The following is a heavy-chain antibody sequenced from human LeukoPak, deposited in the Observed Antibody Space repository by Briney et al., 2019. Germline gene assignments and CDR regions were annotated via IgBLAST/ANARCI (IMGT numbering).Heavy chain of an antibody. CDR3: ARDKPAAGGGYGSLFDY. J-gene: IGHJ4*02. Sequence: PGGSLRLSCAASGFTFNSYWMSWVRQPPGKGLEWVANIKQDESEKYYVDSVKGRFTISRDNAKNSLFLQMISLRAEDTAVYYCARDKPAAGGGYGSLFDYWGQGTLVTVSS. V-gene: IGHV3-7*03. CDR2: IKQDESEK. D-gene: IGHD6-13*01. CDR1: GFTFNSYW.